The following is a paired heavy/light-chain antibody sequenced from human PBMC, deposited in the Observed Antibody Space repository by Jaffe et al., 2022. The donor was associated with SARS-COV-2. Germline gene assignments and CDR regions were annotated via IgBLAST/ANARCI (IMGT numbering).Light chain of an antibody. J-gene: IGKJ2*01. V-gene: IGKV3-20*01. CDR1: QSVSSSY. CDR3: QQYGSAPRT. CDR2: DAS. Sequence: EIVLTQSPGTLSLSPGERATLSCRASQSVSSSYLAWYRQKPGQAPRLLIYDASRRATGISDRFSGSGSGTDFTLTISRLEPEDFAVYYCQQYGSAPRTFGQGTKLEIK.
Heavy chain of an antibody. J-gene: IGHJ4*02. Sequence: QLQLQESGPGLVKPSETLSLTCTVSGGSITTKSYYWGWVRQPPGKGLEWIGSLYYSVGTYYNPSLKSRVTISLDTSKNQFSLKLSSVTAADTAVYYCATPNCGGDCHYFDYWGQGTLVTVSS. CDR2: LYYSVGT. CDR3: ATPNCGGDCHYFDY. CDR1: GGSITTKSYY. D-gene: IGHD2-21*02. V-gene: IGHV4-39*01.